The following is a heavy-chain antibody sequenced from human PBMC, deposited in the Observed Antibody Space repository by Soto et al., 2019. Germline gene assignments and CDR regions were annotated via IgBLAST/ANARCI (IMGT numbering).Heavy chain of an antibody. CDR1: GFAVSSNY. J-gene: IGHJ4*02. V-gene: IGHV3-66*01. D-gene: IGHD7-27*01. CDR3: ASRLNWEFEDY. CDR2: LYSGGTT. Sequence: EVQLVESGGGLVQPGGSLRLSCVASGFAVSSNYMSWVRQAPGKGLEWVSVLYSGGTTYYADSVKGRFTISRDNSKNTLYLQMNSLRAEDTAMYYCASRLNWEFEDYWGQGTLVTVSS.